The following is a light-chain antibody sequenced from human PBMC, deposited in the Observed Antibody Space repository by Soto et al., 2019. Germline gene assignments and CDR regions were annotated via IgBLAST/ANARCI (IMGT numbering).Light chain of an antibody. J-gene: IGLJ1*01. CDR2: EIS. Sequence: QSVLAQPASVSGSPGQSITISCTGTISDVGGYNYVSWYQHHPGKAPKLMIYEISNRPSGVSNRFSGSKSGNTASPTISGLQAEDEADYYCSSYTSSSTPVFGTGTKVTV. CDR3: SSYTSSSTPV. CDR1: ISDVGGYNY. V-gene: IGLV2-14*01.